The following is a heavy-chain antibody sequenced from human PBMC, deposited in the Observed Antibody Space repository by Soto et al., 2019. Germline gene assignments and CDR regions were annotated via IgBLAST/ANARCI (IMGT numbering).Heavy chain of an antibody. CDR1: GFTFDDYA. CDR3: ANALRDRSGGVIAH. D-gene: IGHD3-16*02. Sequence: EVQLVESGGGLVQPGRSLRLSCAASGFTFDDYAMHWVRQAPGKGLEWVSGISWNSGSIGYADSVKGRFTISSDNAKNSLYLQMNSLRAEDTALYYCANALRDRSGGVIAHWGQGTLVTVSS. CDR2: ISWNSGSI. J-gene: IGHJ4*02. V-gene: IGHV3-9*01.